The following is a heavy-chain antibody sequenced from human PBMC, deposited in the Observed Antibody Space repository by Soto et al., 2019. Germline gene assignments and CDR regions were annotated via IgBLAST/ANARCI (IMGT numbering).Heavy chain of an antibody. CDR3: ARSRGYSGYDTSVSDY. CDR1: GGTFSSYT. Sequence: SVKVSCKASGGTFSSYTISWVRQAPGQGLEWMGRIIPILGIANYAQKFQGRVTITADKSTSTAYMELSSLRSEDTAVYYCARSRGYSGYDTSVSDYWGQGTLVTVS. CDR2: IIPILGIA. D-gene: IGHD5-12*01. J-gene: IGHJ4*02. V-gene: IGHV1-69*02.